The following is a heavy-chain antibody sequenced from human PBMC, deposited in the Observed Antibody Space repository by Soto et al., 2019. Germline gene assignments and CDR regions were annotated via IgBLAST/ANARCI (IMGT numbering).Heavy chain of an antibody. J-gene: IGHJ5*02. D-gene: IGHD3-10*01. Sequence: EVQLLESGGGLVQPGGSLRLSCAASGFTFSSYAMSWVRQAPGKGLEWVSAISGSGGSTYYADSVKGRFTISRDNSKNTLYLQMNSLRAEGTAVYYCARHQYGSGLVDPWGQGTLVTVSS. CDR2: ISGSGGST. CDR3: ARHQYGSGLVDP. CDR1: GFTFSSYA. V-gene: IGHV3-23*01.